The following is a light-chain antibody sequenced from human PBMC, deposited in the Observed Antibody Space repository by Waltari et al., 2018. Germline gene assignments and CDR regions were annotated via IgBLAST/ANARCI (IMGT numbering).Light chain of an antibody. Sequence: QSALTQPPSASGSPGQSVTISCPGTSSAVGGYNYASWYQHHPGQAPKLMIYEVSTRPSGVPDRFSGSKSGNTASLTVSGLQAEDEADYYCSSHAGNNNVLFGGGTKLTVL. J-gene: IGLJ2*01. CDR1: SSAVGGYNY. V-gene: IGLV2-8*01. CDR3: SSHAGNNNVL. CDR2: EVS.